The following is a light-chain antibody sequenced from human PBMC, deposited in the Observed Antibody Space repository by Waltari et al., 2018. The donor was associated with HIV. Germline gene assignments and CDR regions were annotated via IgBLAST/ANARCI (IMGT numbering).Light chain of an antibody. CDR3: QQLKTYPVT. CDR1: PAVGSY. V-gene: IGKV1-9*01. CDR2: AVS. Sequence: IQLTQAPSFLSASVGARVRITCRATPAVGSYFAWYQKKPGKAPNLLIYAVSVLQSGVPSRFSGSGSGTEFTLTISGLQPEDLATYYCQQLKTYPVTFGGGTKVDSK. J-gene: IGKJ4*01.